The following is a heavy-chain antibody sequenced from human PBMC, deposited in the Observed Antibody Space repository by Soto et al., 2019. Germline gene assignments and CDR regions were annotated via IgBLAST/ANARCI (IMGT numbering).Heavy chain of an antibody. CDR2: IYYSGST. CDR3: ARVFSDSSSFFDP. Sequence: SETLSLTCNVSGDSITSGGYYWSWIRQQPGKGLEWIGYIYYSGSTSYNPSLKSRVTISVDTSKNHFSLKLSSVTAADTAVYYCARVFSDSSSFFDPWGQGTLVT. J-gene: IGHJ5*02. V-gene: IGHV4-31*03. D-gene: IGHD6-13*01. CDR1: GDSITSGGYY.